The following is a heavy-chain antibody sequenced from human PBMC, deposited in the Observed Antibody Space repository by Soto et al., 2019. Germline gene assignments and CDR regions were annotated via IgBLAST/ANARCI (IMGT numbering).Heavy chain of an antibody. Sequence: GESLKISCKGSGYSFTSYWISWVLQMPWKGLEWMGRIDPSDSYTNYSPSFQGHVTISADKSISTAYLQWSSLKASDTAMYYCARHGYSGYDYYYYYGMDVWGQGTTVTVSS. CDR3: ARHGYSGYDYYYYYGMDV. J-gene: IGHJ6*02. CDR2: IDPSDSYT. CDR1: GYSFTSYW. V-gene: IGHV5-10-1*01. D-gene: IGHD5-12*01.